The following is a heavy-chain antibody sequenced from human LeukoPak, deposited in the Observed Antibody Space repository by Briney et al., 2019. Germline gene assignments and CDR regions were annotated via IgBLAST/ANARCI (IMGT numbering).Heavy chain of an antibody. D-gene: IGHD2-2*01. V-gene: IGHV1-2*02. J-gene: IGHJ4*02. CDR1: GYTFTGYY. Sequence: ASVKVSCKASGYTFTGYYMHWVRQAPGQGLEWMGWINPNSGGTNYAQKFQGRVTMTRDTSISTAYMELSRLRSDDTAVYYCARLKYCSSPSCFDYGGQGTLVTVSS. CDR3: ARLKYCSSPSCFDY. CDR2: INPNSGGT.